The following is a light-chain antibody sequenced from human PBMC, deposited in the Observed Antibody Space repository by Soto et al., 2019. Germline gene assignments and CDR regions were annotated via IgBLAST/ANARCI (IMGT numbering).Light chain of an antibody. CDR2: EVS. Sequence: QSVLTQPPSVSGSPGQSVAISCTGTSSDVGSYNRVSWYQQPPGAAPKLMIYEVSNRPSGVPDRFSGSKSGNTASLTISGLKAEDEADYYCNSYTGSSTYFFGTGTKVTVL. CDR3: NSYTGSSTYF. CDR1: SSDVGSYNR. J-gene: IGLJ1*01. V-gene: IGLV2-18*02.